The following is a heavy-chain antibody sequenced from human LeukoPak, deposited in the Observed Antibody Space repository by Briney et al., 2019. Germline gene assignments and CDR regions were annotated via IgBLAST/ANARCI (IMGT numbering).Heavy chain of an antibody. J-gene: IGHJ4*02. Sequence: SVKVSCKASGYTFINYGISWVLQAPGQVLEWMGGIIPIFGTANYAQKFQGRVTITADKSTSTAYMELSSLRSEDTAVYYCARGIVVVPAAEGIWDYFDYWGQGTLVTVSS. CDR1: GYTFINYG. D-gene: IGHD2-2*01. CDR2: IIPIFGTA. V-gene: IGHV1-69*06. CDR3: ARGIVVVPAAEGIWDYFDY.